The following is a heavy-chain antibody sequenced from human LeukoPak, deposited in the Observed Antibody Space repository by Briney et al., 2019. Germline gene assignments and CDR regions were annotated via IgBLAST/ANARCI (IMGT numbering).Heavy chain of an antibody. Sequence: GGSLRLSCAASQFTFSNYAMNWVRQAPGKGLEWVSYINPTSFTIYYTDSVRGRFTISRDNPSNSLYLQMDSLTEDDTAVYFCARQGVLLRNYFDSWGQGTQVTVSS. D-gene: IGHD2/OR15-2a*01. J-gene: IGHJ4*02. CDR1: QFTFSNYA. CDR2: INPTSFTI. V-gene: IGHV3-48*02. CDR3: ARQGVLLRNYFDS.